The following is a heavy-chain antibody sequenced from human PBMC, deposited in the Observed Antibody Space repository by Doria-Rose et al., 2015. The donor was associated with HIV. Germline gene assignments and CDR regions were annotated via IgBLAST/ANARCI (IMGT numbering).Heavy chain of an antibody. V-gene: IGHV4-30-4*01. CDR3: ARARNYGFPHFFDF. J-gene: IGHJ4*02. CDR1: GDSISSGDSF. CDR2: ISSSGTT. Sequence: QVQLQESGPGLVRPSQTLSLTCTVSGDSISSGDSFWSWIRQPPGKGPEWIGYISSSGTTYYYPSLRCRLTISLDASKNQFPLNLNSVTAADTAVYYCARARNYGFPHFFDFWGQGTLVTVSS. D-gene: IGHD3-10*01.